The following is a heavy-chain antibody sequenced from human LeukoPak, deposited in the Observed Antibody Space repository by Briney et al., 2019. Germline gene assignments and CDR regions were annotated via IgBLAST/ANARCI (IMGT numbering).Heavy chain of an antibody. J-gene: IGHJ4*02. D-gene: IGHD2-15*01. Sequence: GGSLRLSCAASGFTFSSYGMHWVRQAPGKGLERVAVISYDGSNKYCADSVKGRFTISRDNSKNTLYLQMNSLRAEDTAVYYCAKEPRGGNTYFDYWGQGTLVTVSS. CDR1: GFTFSSYG. CDR3: AKEPRGGNTYFDY. CDR2: ISYDGSNK. V-gene: IGHV3-30*18.